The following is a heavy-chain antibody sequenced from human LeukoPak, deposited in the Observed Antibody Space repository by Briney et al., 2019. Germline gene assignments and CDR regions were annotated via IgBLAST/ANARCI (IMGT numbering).Heavy chain of an antibody. J-gene: IGHJ6*03. Sequence: SETLSLTCTVSGGSIRSYYWSWIRQPPGKGLEWIGYIYYSGSTNYNPSLKSRVTISVDTSKNQFSLKLSSVTAADTAVYYRARDGSGSYYYHYYMDVWGKGTTVTVSS. CDR3: ARDGSGSYYYHYYMDV. CDR1: GGSIRSYY. D-gene: IGHD1-26*01. CDR2: IYYSGST. V-gene: IGHV4-59*12.